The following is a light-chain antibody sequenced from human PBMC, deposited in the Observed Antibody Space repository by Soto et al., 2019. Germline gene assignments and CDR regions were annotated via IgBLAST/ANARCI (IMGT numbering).Light chain of an antibody. Sequence: DIQMTQSPSSVSASVGDRVTITCRASQDINKWLAWYQQKPGLAPNLVIYTASRLHGGGPSRFSGSASGTDFTLTISSLQPEDFATYYCQQAYSFPWTFGQGTKVDIK. J-gene: IGKJ1*01. CDR3: QQAYSFPWT. CDR1: QDINKW. V-gene: IGKV1-12*01. CDR2: TAS.